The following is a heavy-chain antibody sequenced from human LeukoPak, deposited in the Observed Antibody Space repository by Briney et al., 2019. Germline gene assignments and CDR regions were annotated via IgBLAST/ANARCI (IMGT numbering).Heavy chain of an antibody. CDR2: IIPIFGIA. CDR1: GGTFRSYA. CDR3: ARLCGGDCYPQNWFDP. D-gene: IGHD2-21*02. J-gene: IGHJ5*02. Sequence: ASVKVSCKASGGTFRSYAISWVRQAPGEALEWMGRIIPIFGIANYVQKLQGRVTITADKSTSTDYMELSSLRSEDTAVYYCARLCGGDCYPQNWFDPWGQGTLVTVSS. V-gene: IGHV1-69*04.